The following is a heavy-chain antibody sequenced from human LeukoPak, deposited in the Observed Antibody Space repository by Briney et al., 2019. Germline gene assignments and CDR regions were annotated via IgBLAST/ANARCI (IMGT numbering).Heavy chain of an antibody. J-gene: IGHJ4*02. V-gene: IGHV3-23*01. CDR3: AKDTYYYDSSGYYYNYFDY. CDR1: GFTFSSYA. D-gene: IGHD3-22*01. Sequence: GGSLRLSCAASGFTFSSYAMSWVRQAPGKGLEWVSAISGSGGSTYYADSVKGRFTISRDNSKNTLYLQMKSLRAEDTAVYYCAKDTYYYDSSGYYYNYFDYWGQGTLVTVSS. CDR2: ISGSGGST.